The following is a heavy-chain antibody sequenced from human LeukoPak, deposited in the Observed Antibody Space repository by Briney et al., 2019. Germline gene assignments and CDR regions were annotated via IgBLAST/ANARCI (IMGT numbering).Heavy chain of an antibody. J-gene: IGHJ4*02. D-gene: IGHD3-16*01. V-gene: IGHV3-21*01. CDR3: ARVATSMIKPPFDY. CDR2: ISSSSSYI. Sequence: RGSLRLSCAASGFTFSSYSMNWVRQAPGKGLEWVSSISSSSSYIYYADSVKGRFTISRDNAKNSLYLQMNRLRAEDTAVYYCARVATSMIKPPFDYWGQGTLVTVSS. CDR1: GFTFSSYS.